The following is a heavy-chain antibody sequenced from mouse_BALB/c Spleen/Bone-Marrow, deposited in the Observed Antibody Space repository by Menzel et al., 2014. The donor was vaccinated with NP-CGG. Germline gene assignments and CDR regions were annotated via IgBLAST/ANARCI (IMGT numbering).Heavy chain of an antibody. CDR2: ISSGGSYT. D-gene: IGHD2-4*01. CDR3: ARQTYYDYDGYFDY. Sequence: EVQLQESGGDLVKSGGSLKLSCAASGFTFSSYGMSWVRQTPDKRLEWVATISSGGSYTYYPDSVKGRFTISRDNAKNTLYLQMSSPKSEDTAMYYCARQTYYDYDGYFDYWGQGTTLTVSS. V-gene: IGHV5-6*01. J-gene: IGHJ2*01. CDR1: GFTFSSYG.